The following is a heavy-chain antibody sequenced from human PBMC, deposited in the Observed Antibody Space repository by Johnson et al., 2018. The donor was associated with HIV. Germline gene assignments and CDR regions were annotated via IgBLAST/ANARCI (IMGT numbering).Heavy chain of an antibody. D-gene: IGHD6-19*01. J-gene: IGHJ3*02. Sequence: QVQLVESGGGVVQPGRSLRLSCAASGFTFSSYAMHWVRQAPGKGLEWVAVIWYDGSNKYYADSVKGRFTISRDNSKNTLYLQMHSLRAEDTAVYYCAKDFGQQWLNDAFDIWGQGTMVTVSS. CDR1: GFTFSSYA. V-gene: IGHV3-30*04. CDR3: AKDFGQQWLNDAFDI. CDR2: IWYDGSNK.